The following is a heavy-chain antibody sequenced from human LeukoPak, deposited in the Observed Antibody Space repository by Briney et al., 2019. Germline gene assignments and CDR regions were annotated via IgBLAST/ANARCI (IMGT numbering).Heavy chain of an antibody. CDR2: INGDGSYT. Sequence: GGSLRLSCAASGFTLSNYWMNWVRHAPGKGVVWVSLINGDGSYTKYADSVKGRFTISRDDAKNTLYLQMNSLRAEDTAVYYCVRRVNSGTYYYFDYWGQGTLVTVSS. CDR1: GFTLSNYW. CDR3: VRRVNSGTYYYFDY. V-gene: IGHV3-74*01. D-gene: IGHD1-26*01. J-gene: IGHJ4*02.